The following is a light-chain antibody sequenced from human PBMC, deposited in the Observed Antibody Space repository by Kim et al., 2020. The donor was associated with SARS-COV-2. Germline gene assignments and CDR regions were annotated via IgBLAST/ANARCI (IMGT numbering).Light chain of an antibody. V-gene: IGLV1-40*01. Sequence: QSVLTQPPSVSGAPGQRITISCTGSRSNIGAGYDVHWYQQIPGTAPKLLTYDKNKRPSGVPDRFSGSKSGTSGSLAISGLQAEDEADYYCQSYDNSLSALVFGGGTQLTVL. CDR3: QSYDNSLSALV. J-gene: IGLJ2*01. CDR2: DKN. CDR1: RSNIGAGYD.